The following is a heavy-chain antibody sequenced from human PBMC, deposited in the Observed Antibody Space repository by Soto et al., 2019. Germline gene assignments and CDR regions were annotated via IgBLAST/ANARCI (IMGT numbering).Heavy chain of an antibody. CDR1: GGSISSYY. CDR3: ARDSSGIYFSSYLDY. CDR2: IYYSGST. Sequence: PSETLSLTCTVSGGSISSYYWSWIRQPPGKGLEWIGYIYYSGSTNYNPSLKSRVTISVDTSKNQFSLKLSSVTAADTAVYYCARDSSGIYFSSYLDYWGQGTLVTVSS. V-gene: IGHV4-59*01. J-gene: IGHJ4*02. D-gene: IGHD1-26*01.